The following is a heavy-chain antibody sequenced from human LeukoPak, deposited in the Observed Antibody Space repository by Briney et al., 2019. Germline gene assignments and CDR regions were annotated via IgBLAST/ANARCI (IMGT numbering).Heavy chain of an antibody. CDR3: ARVFWGNSSSWSYYYYYMDV. V-gene: IGHV4-4*07. CDR2: IYTSGST. CDR1: GGSISSYY. Sequence: SETLSLTCTVSGGSISSYYWSWIRQPAGKGLEWIGRIYTSGSTNYNPSLKSRVTMSVDTSKNQFSLKLSSVTAADTAVYYCARVFWGNSSSWSYYYYYMDVWGKGTTVTVSS. J-gene: IGHJ6*03. D-gene: IGHD6-13*01.